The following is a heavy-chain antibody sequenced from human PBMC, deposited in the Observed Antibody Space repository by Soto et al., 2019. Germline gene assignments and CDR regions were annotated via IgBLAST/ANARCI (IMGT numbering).Heavy chain of an antibody. J-gene: IGHJ6*02. Sequence: LRLSCAASGFAFSGDTMNWARQGPGKGLEWVAYIGNTLDTIYYPDSVKGRFIIARYDDMKSVFMHMGSLRAADTAVYYCARGDGSGGSCYGNDVWGRGPRVTVSS. CDR1: GFAFSGDT. D-gene: IGHD2-15*01. CDR2: IGNTLDTI. CDR3: ARGDGSGGSCYGNDV. V-gene: IGHV3-48*01.